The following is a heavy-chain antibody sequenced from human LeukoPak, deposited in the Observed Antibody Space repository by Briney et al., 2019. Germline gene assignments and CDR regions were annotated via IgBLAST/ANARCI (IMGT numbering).Heavy chain of an antibody. Sequence: ASVKVSCKASGYTFTSYGISWVRQDPGQGLERMGWISAYNGNTNYALKLQGRVTMTTDTSTSTAYMELRSLRSDDTALYYCARFGLGKHIEVAGIPFDVWGQGTMVTVSS. J-gene: IGHJ3*01. D-gene: IGHD6-19*01. CDR2: ISAYNGNT. CDR3: ARFGLGKHIEVAGIPFDV. V-gene: IGHV1-18*01. CDR1: GYTFTSYG.